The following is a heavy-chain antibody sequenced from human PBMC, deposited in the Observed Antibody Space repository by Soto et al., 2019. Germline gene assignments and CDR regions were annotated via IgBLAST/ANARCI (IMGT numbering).Heavy chain of an antibody. V-gene: IGHV3-74*03. Sequence: GGSMRLSCAAFGFTFSTYWMHWVRQATGKGLVWLSHIRGDMSNTAYAASVRGRFTISRDNAKNTLYLQMDRMRVEDTAVYYGARGIAYSALDYGGHGTPVTVSS. D-gene: IGHD2-15*01. CDR2: IRGDMSNT. CDR1: GFTFSTYW. CDR3: ARGIAYSALDY. J-gene: IGHJ4*01.